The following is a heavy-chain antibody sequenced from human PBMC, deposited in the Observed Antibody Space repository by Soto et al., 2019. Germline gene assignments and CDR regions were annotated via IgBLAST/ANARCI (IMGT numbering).Heavy chain of an antibody. Sequence: QVQLVQSGAEVKKPGASVKVSCKASGYTFTGYGISWVRQAPGQGLECRGWISAYNGNTSYAQKLQGRVTMTTDTSTSTAYMELRSLRSDDTAAYYCARVAHDFWSGYLGYYYYYGMDVWGPGTPVTVSS. CDR1: GYTFTGYG. CDR3: ARVAHDFWSGYLGYYYYYGMDV. D-gene: IGHD3-3*01. V-gene: IGHV1-18*04. J-gene: IGHJ6*02. CDR2: ISAYNGNT.